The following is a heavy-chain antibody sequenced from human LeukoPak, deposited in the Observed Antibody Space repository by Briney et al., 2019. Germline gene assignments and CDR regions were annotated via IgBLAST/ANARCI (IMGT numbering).Heavy chain of an antibody. D-gene: IGHD3-3*01. CDR1: EFTFNNYC. CDR3: LLIILGGSSQH. Sequence: GGSLRLSCAASEFTFNNYCMHWVRQAPGKGLVWVSRIKNDGKITTYADSVEGRFTTSRDNAKNTFYLQMNSLRVEDTAVYYCLLIILGGSSQHWGQGTLVTVSS. CDR2: IKNDGKIT. J-gene: IGHJ1*01. V-gene: IGHV3-74*01.